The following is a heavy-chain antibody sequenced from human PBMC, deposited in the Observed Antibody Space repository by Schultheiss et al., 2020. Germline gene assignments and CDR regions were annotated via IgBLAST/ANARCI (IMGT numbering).Heavy chain of an antibody. V-gene: IGHV3-9*01. CDR3: AKSGITGTTEFDY. J-gene: IGHJ4*02. Sequence: GGSLRLSCAASGFTFDDYAMHWVRQAPGKGLEWVAGISWNSGDIGYVDSVRGRFAISRDNAKNSLYLQMNSLRIEDSALYYCAKSGITGTTEFDYWGQGTRVTVSS. CDR2: ISWNSGDI. CDR1: GFTFDDYA. D-gene: IGHD1-14*01.